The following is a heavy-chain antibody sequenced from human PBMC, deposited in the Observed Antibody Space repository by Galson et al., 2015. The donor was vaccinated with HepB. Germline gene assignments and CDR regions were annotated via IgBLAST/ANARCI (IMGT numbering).Heavy chain of an antibody. CDR3: AKVTNIGGSTRDFDY. CDR2: ISWNSGRI. Sequence: SLRLSCAASGFTFDDYAIHWVRQAPGTGLEWVSGISWNSGRIGYADSVKGRFTISRDNAKNSVYLQMNSLRAEDTALYYCAKVTNIGGSTRDFDYWGQGTLVTVSS. V-gene: IGHV3-9*01. J-gene: IGHJ4*02. CDR1: GFTFDDYA. D-gene: IGHD2/OR15-2a*01.